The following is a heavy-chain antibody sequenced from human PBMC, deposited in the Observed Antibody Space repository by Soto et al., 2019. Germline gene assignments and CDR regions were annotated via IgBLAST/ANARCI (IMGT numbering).Heavy chain of an antibody. Sequence: EVQLVESGGGLVQPGGSLRLSCAASGFTFSSYWMSWVRQAPGKGLEWGANIKQDGSEKYYVDSVKGRFTIYRDNAKNSLYLQMNSLRAEDTAVDYCASSRAVAATHYYYGMDVWGQGTTVTVSS. CDR2: IKQDGSEK. CDR1: GFTFSSYW. CDR3: ASSRAVAATHYYYGMDV. V-gene: IGHV3-7*03. D-gene: IGHD2-15*01. J-gene: IGHJ6*02.